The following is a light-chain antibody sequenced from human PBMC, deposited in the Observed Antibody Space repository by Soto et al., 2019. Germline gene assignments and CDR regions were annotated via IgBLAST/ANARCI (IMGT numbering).Light chain of an antibody. J-gene: IGKJ5*01. CDR3: EQYNNSFSIT. CDR2: DTY. V-gene: IGKV3-15*01. CDR1: QSVRSK. Sequence: EMVVTQSQASLSVSPGERATLSCRASQSVRSKVAWYQQKPGQAPSLVIYDTYIRATGIPARFSGSGFGTEFTLTISSLQPEHFAVYYCEQYNNSFSITFGQGTRLEIK.